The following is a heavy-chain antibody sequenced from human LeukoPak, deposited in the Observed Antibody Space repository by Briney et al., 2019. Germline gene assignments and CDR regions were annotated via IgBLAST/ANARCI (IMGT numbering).Heavy chain of an antibody. Sequence: GGSLRLSCAASGFTVSSNYMSWVRQAPGKGLEWVSVIYSGGSTYYADSAKGRLTISRDNAKNSLYLQMNSLRAEDTALYYCAREADYSNSFLDYWGQGTLVTVSS. CDR3: AREADYSNSFLDY. CDR1: GFTVSSNY. J-gene: IGHJ4*02. V-gene: IGHV3-53*01. CDR2: IYSGGST. D-gene: IGHD4-11*01.